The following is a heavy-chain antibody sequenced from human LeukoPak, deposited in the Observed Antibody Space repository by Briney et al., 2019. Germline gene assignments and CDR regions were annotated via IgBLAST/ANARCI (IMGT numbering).Heavy chain of an antibody. CDR1: GYTFTNYY. J-gene: IGHJ4*02. Sequence: ASVKVSCKASGYTFTNYYMHWVRRAPGQGLEWMGIINTSGGSTNYAQKFQGRVTMTRDTSTTTVYMELSSLRSEDTAVYYCATGFYFDTSGLLMHWGQGTLVTVSS. D-gene: IGHD3-22*01. CDR3: ATGFYFDTSGLLMH. V-gene: IGHV1-46*01. CDR2: INTSGGST.